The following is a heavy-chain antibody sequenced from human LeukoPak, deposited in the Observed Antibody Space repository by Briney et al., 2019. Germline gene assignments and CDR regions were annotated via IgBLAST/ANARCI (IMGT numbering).Heavy chain of an antibody. J-gene: IGHJ4*02. V-gene: IGHV3-48*02. CDR3: ARELVTPNFDY. Sequence: GGSLRLSCAASGFTFSSYSMNWARQAPGKGLEWVSYISASSSPISYADSVKGRFTVSRDNAKNSLYLQMNNLRDEDTAVYYCARELVTPNFDYWGQGNLVTVSS. D-gene: IGHD2-21*02. CDR1: GFTFSSYS. CDR2: ISASSSPI.